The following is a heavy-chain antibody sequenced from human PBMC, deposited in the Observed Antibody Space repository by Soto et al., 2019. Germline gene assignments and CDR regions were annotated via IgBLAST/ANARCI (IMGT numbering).Heavy chain of an antibody. J-gene: IGHJ4*02. CDR3: ARPYFHGGKDWWFDY. V-gene: IGHV3-33*01. D-gene: IGHD2-8*02. CDR1: GFTFSSYG. CDR2: IWYDGSKK. Sequence: QLQLVESGGGVVHPGRSLRLSCAASGFTFSSYGMHWVRQAPGKGLEWVAIIWYDGSKKYYADSVKGRFTISRDNSKNTVFLQMNSLRADDTAVYYCARPYFHGGKDWWFDYWGQGTLVPVSS.